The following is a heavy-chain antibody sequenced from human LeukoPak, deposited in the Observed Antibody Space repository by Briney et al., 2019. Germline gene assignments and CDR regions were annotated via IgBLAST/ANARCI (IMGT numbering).Heavy chain of an antibody. Sequence: GVSLRLCCAASGFTFRRYWMHWVRQAPGKGLVWVSRVHSDGSSTYYADSVKGRFTISRDNAKNTLYLQMNSLRAEDTAVYYCAREGLGYSYGYWGQGTLVTVSS. J-gene: IGHJ4*02. CDR1: GFTFRRYW. CDR3: AREGLGYSYGY. CDR2: VHSDGSST. V-gene: IGHV3-74*01. D-gene: IGHD5-18*01.